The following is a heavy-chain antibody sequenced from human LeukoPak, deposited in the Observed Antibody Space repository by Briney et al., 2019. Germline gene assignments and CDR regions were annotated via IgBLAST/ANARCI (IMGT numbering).Heavy chain of an antibody. J-gene: IGHJ4*02. CDR1: GGSISSYY. CDR2: IYTSGST. V-gene: IGHV4-4*07. Sequence: SETLSLTCTVSGGSISSYYWSWIRQPAGKGLEWIGRIYTSGSTNYNPSLKSRVTMSVDTSKNQFSLKLSSVTAADTAVYYCARDTYGGNPPYFDYWGQGTLVTVSS. D-gene: IGHD4-23*01. CDR3: ARDTYGGNPPYFDY.